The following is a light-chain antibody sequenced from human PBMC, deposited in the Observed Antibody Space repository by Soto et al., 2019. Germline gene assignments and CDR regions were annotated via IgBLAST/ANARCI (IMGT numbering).Light chain of an antibody. J-gene: IGKJ1*01. CDR1: QYISTW. CDR3: QQYNIYPWT. CDR2: KAS. Sequence: DIQMTQSPSTLSASVGDRVTITCRASQYISTWLAWYHQKPGKAPKLLIYKASSLQSGVPSRFSGSGSGTEFTLTISSLQPDDFATYYCQQYNIYPWTFGQGTKVEIE. V-gene: IGKV1-5*03.